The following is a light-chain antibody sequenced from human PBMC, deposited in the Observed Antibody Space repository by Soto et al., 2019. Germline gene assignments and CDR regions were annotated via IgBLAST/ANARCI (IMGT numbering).Light chain of an antibody. CDR2: GAS. Sequence: DIQMTQSPSSLSASVGDRVTITCRASRGISNFLAWYQQKPGKVPKLLIYGASTLQSGVPPRFSGSGSETDFTLTISSLQPEDVATYYCQKYNRAPWTFGQGTKVEIK. J-gene: IGKJ1*01. CDR3: QKYNRAPWT. V-gene: IGKV1-27*01. CDR1: RGISNF.